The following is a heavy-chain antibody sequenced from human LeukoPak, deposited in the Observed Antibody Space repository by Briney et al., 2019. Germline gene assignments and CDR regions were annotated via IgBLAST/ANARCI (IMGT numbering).Heavy chain of an antibody. Sequence: ASVKVSCKASGYTFTSYGISWVRQAPGQGLEWMGWISAYNGNTNYAQKFQGRVTMTTDTSTSTAYMELRSLRSDDTAVYYCARVADYDDYGWFDPWGQGTLVTVSS. V-gene: IGHV1-18*01. CDR3: ARVADYDDYGWFDP. CDR1: GYTFTSYG. J-gene: IGHJ5*02. CDR2: ISAYNGNT. D-gene: IGHD4-17*01.